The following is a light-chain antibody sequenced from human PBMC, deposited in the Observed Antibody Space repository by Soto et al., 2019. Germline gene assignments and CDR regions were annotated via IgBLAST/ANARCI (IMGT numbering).Light chain of an antibody. Sequence: EIVLTQSPGTLSLSPGERATLSCMASHSVSSSYLAWYQQKPGQAPRLLIYGASSRATGIPDRFSGSGSGTDFTLTISRLEPEDFVVYYCQQYGSSPPYTFGQGTKLEIK. CDR3: QQYGSSPPYT. CDR1: HSVSSSY. J-gene: IGKJ2*01. V-gene: IGKV3-20*01. CDR2: GAS.